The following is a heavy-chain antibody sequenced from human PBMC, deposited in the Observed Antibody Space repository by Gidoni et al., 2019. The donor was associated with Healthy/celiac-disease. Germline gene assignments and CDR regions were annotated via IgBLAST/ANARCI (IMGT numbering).Heavy chain of an antibody. CDR1: GYTFTGYY. V-gene: IGHV1-2*04. Sequence: QVQPVQSGAEVKKPGASVKVSCKASGYTFTGYYMHWVRQAPGQGLEWMGWINPNSGGTNDAQKFQGWVTMTRDTSISTAYMELSRLRSDDTAVYYCARGHLMGATSFDYWGQGTLVTVSS. J-gene: IGHJ4*02. CDR2: INPNSGGT. CDR3: ARGHLMGATSFDY. D-gene: IGHD1-26*01.